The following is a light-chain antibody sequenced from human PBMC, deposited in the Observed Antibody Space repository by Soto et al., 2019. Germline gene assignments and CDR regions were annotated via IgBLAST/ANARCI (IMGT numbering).Light chain of an antibody. CDR3: SSHTSGNTRV. Sequence: QSALTQPASVSGSPGQSIAISCTGTSSDVGGYDYVSWYQQHPDKAPKLMIYEVTKRPSGVSNRFSGSKSGNTASLTISWLQPEDEADYYXSSHTSGNTRVFGSGTKVTV. CDR1: SSDVGGYDY. CDR2: EVT. V-gene: IGLV2-14*01. J-gene: IGLJ1*01.